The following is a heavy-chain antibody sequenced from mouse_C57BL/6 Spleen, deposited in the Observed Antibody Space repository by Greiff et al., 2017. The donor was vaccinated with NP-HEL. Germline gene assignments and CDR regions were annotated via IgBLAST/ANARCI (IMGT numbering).Heavy chain of an antibody. Sequence: VQLQQPGAELVRPGTSVKLSCKASGYTFTSYWMHWVKQRPGQGLEWIGVIDPSDSYTNYNQKFKGKATLTVDTSSSTAYMQLSSLTSEDSAVYYCARKGYYGSSTYGDYWGQGTTLTVSS. CDR2: IDPSDSYT. V-gene: IGHV1-59*01. CDR3: ARKGYYGSSTYGDY. D-gene: IGHD1-1*01. J-gene: IGHJ2*01. CDR1: GYTFTSYW.